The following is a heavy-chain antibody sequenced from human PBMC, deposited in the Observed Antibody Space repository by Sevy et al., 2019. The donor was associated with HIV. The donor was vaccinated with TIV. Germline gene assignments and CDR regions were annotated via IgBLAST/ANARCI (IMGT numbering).Heavy chain of an antibody. CDR3: ARDLLHTVPRPFDY. Sequence: GGSLRLSCAASGFTFSSYSMNWVRQAPGKGLEWVSSISSSSSYIYYADSVKGRFTISRDNAKNSLYLQMNSLRAEDTAVYYCARDLLHTVPRPFDYWGQGTLVTVSS. CDR2: ISSSSSYI. V-gene: IGHV3-21*01. CDR1: GFTFSSYS. J-gene: IGHJ4*02. D-gene: IGHD3-10*01.